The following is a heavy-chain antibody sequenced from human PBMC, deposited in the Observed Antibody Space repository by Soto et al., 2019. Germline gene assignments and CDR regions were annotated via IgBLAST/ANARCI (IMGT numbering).Heavy chain of an antibody. J-gene: IGHJ5*02. CDR3: ARDLRSRGWFDP. Sequence: SETLSLTCDVSGVSITSHYWNWIRQSPGMGLEWIGSTYFRGSASYNPSLKSRVTISLDTSKDQLSLTLSAATAADSAVYYCARDLRSRGWFDPWGPGILVTVSS. V-gene: IGHV4-59*11. CDR2: TYFRGSA. CDR1: GVSITSHY.